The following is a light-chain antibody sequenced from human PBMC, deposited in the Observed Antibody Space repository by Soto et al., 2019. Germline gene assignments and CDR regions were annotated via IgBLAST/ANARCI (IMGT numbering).Light chain of an antibody. J-gene: IGLJ2*01. CDR3: TSYAGSNNFVV. V-gene: IGLV2-8*01. Sequence: QSALTQPPSAYGSPGQSVTISCTGTSSDVGGYNYVSWYQQHPGKAPKLMIYGVSKRPSGVPDRFSGSKSGNTASLTVSGLQAEDEADYYCTSYAGSNNFVVFGGGTQLTVL. CDR2: GVS. CDR1: SSDVGGYNY.